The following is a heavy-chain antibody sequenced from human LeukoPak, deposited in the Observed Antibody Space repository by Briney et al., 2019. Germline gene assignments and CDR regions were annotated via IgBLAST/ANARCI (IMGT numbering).Heavy chain of an antibody. D-gene: IGHD5-12*01. CDR2: ISYDGSNT. CDR1: GFTFSNYG. V-gene: IGHV3-30*18. Sequence: PGRSLRLSCAASGFTFSNYGMHWVRQAPGKGLEWVAVISYDGSNTYYADSVKGRFTISRDNSKNTLYLQMNSLRAEDTAVYYCAKDLSSGYSGYDSRGVDYWGQGTLVTVSS. CDR3: AKDLSSGYSGYDSRGVDY. J-gene: IGHJ4*02.